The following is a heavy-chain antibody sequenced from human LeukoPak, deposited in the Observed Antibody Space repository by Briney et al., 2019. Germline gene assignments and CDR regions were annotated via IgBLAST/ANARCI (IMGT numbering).Heavy chain of an antibody. Sequence: GGSLRLSCAASGFTFSSYSMNWVRQAPGKGLEGVSAISSSSSYIYYADSVKGRFTISRDNAKNSLYLQMNSLRAEDTAVYYCARDPYGDYPQLVFDYWGQGTLVTVSS. J-gene: IGHJ4*02. V-gene: IGHV3-21*01. CDR3: ARDPYGDYPQLVFDY. CDR2: ISSSSSYI. CDR1: GFTFSSYS. D-gene: IGHD4-17*01.